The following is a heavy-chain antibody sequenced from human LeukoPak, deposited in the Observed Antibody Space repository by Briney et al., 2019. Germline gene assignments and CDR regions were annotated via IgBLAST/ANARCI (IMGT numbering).Heavy chain of an antibody. Sequence: SETLSLTCTVSGGSISSYYWSWIRQPAGKGLEWIGRIYTSGSTNYNPSLKSRVTMSVDTSKNQFSLKLSSVTAADTAVYYCAREGSEYRYDHSGWFDPWGQGTLVTVSS. CDR3: AREGSEYRYDHSGWFDP. CDR2: IYTSGST. D-gene: IGHD3-16*02. CDR1: GGSISSYY. J-gene: IGHJ5*02. V-gene: IGHV4-4*07.